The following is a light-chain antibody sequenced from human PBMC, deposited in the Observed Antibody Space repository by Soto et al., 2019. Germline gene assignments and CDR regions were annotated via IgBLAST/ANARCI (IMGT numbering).Light chain of an antibody. V-gene: IGKV3-15*01. CDR1: QRVYSN. CDR2: GAS. CDR3: QQYTNWPPNT. Sequence: ILMTQSTDTLSVSPGESATLSCRASQRVYSNLAWYQQRPGQAPRLLIYGASTRATGVPARFSGRGSGTEFTLTISSLQSEDFAVYYCQQYTNWPPNTFGQGTRLEIK. J-gene: IGKJ5*01.